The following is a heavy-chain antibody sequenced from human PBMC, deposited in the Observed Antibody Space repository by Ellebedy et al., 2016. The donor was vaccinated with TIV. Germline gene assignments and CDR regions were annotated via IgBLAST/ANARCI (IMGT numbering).Heavy chain of an antibody. Sequence: GSLRLSXTISGDSINSYSWTWIRQPAGKGLEWIGRIYNSGTTHYNPSLESRVTMSIDTSKNQFSLKLTSLTAADTAVYYCARDRGNKVATILDSWGQGTLVTVSS. D-gene: IGHD5-24*01. CDR3: ARDRGNKVATILDS. J-gene: IGHJ4*02. V-gene: IGHV4-4*07. CDR1: GDSINSYS. CDR2: IYNSGTT.